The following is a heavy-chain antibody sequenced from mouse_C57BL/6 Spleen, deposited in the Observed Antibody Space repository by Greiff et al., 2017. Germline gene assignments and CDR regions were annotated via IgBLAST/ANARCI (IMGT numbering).Heavy chain of an antibody. CDR1: GYAFSSSW. CDR2: IYPGDGDT. V-gene: IGHV1-82*01. D-gene: IGHD3-2*02. J-gene: IGHJ3*01. Sequence: QVQLQQSGPELVKPGASVKISCKASGYAFSSSWMNWVKQRPGKGLEWIGRIYPGDGDTNYNGKFKGKATLTADKSSSTADMQLSSLKSEDSAVYFCARGNSSGYEAYWGQGTLVTVSA. CDR3: ARGNSSGYEAY.